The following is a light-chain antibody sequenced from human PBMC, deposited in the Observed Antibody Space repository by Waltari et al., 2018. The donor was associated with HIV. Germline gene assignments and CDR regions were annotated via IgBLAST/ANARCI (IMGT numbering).Light chain of an antibody. CDR1: SSDVGGYNY. CDR2: DVS. Sequence: QSALTQPASVSGSPGQSITLSCTGTSSDVGGYNYVSWYQQHPGKAPKLMIYDVSNRPSGGSNRFSGSKSGNTASLTISGLQAEDEADYYCSSYTISSTLVFGGGTKLTVL. V-gene: IGLV2-14*01. J-gene: IGLJ2*01. CDR3: SSYTISSTLV.